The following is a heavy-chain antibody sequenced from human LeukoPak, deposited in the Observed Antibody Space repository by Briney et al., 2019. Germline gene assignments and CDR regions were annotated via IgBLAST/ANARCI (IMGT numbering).Heavy chain of an antibody. D-gene: IGHD3-22*01. CDR1: GFTFSTYA. CDR3: ARDHYDSSGYFDY. J-gene: IGHJ4*02. V-gene: IGHV3-66*01. Sequence: GGSLRLSCAASGFTFSTYAMSWVRQAPGKGLEWVSVIYSGGSTYYADSVKGRFTISRDNSKNTLYLQMNSLRAEDTAVYYCARDHYDSSGYFDYWGQGTLVTVSS. CDR2: IYSGGST.